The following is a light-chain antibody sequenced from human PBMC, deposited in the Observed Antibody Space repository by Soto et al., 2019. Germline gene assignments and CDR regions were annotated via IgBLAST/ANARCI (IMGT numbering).Light chain of an antibody. CDR2: DVS. CDR3: SSYTSSSYWV. J-gene: IGLJ3*02. CDR1: SSDVGGYNY. V-gene: IGLV2-14*01. Sequence: QSALTQPASVSGSPGQSITISCTGTSSDVGGYNYVSWYQQHPGKAPKLMIYDVSNRPSGVSNRFSGSKFGNTASLTISGLQAEDEADYYCSSYTSSSYWVFGGGTKVTVL.